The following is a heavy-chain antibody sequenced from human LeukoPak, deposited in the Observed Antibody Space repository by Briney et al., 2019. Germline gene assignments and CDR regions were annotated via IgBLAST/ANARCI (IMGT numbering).Heavy chain of an antibody. D-gene: IGHD1-26*01. CDR1: GGSFSDYY. CDR3: ARVMGSSPYNWFDP. CDR2: INHSGST. V-gene: IGHV4-34*01. Sequence: SETLSLTCAVYGGSFSDYYWSWIRQPPGKGLEWIGEINHSGSTNYNPSLKSRVTISVDTSKNQFSLKLSSVTAADTAVYYCARVMGSSPYNWFDPWGQGTLVTVSS. J-gene: IGHJ5*02.